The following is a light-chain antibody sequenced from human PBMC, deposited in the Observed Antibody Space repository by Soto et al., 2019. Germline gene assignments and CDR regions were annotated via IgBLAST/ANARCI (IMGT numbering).Light chain of an antibody. CDR3: QQYESSRT. Sequence: EIVLTQSPGTLSLTPGERATLSCRASQSVSSTFLAWYQQKPGQAPKVLIYGASTRATGIPDRFGGSGSGTDFTLTIGRLEPEDFAMYYCQQYESSRTFGQGTRVEMK. J-gene: IGKJ1*01. V-gene: IGKV3-20*01. CDR1: QSVSSTF. CDR2: GAS.